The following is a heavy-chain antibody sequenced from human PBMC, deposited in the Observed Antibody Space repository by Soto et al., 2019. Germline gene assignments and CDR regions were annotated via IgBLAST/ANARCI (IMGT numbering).Heavy chain of an antibody. CDR3: AKVFKATTLYYFDY. CDR1: GFTFSSYA. D-gene: IGHD1-1*01. J-gene: IGHJ4*02. V-gene: IGHV3-23*01. Sequence: EVQLLESGGGLVQPGGSLRLSCAASGFTFSSYAMSWVRQAPGKGLEWVSAISGSGGSTYYADSVKGRFTISRDNSENTLYLQMNSLRAEDTVVYYWAKVFKATTLYYFDYWGQGTLVTVSS. CDR2: ISGSGGST.